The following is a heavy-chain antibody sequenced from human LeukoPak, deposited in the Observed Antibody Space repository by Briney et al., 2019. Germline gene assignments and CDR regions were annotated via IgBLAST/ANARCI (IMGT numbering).Heavy chain of an antibody. D-gene: IGHD4-11*01. J-gene: IGHJ4*02. CDR2: IFYSGTT. CDR1: GGSISSSSYY. V-gene: IGHV4-39*07. Sequence: SETLSLSCTVSGGSISSSSYYWGWIRQPPGKGLEWIGNIFYSGTTYYNPSLKSRVTISIDTSKNEFSLKLSSVTAADTAVYYCAGLLQGYFAYWGQGTLVTVAS. CDR3: AGLLQGYFAY.